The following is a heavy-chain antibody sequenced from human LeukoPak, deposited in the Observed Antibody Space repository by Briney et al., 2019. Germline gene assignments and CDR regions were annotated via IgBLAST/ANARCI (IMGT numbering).Heavy chain of an antibody. CDR3: ARGFYYDSSGYNYGGFDI. CDR2: IIPIFGAA. CDR1: GGTFSSCA. Sequence: SVKVSCKASGGTFSSCAISWVRQAPGQGREWMGRIIPIFGAANYAQRFQGRVSITTDESTSTAYMELSSLRSEDTAVYYCARGFYYDSSGYNYGGFDIWRQGTMVTVSS. J-gene: IGHJ3*02. V-gene: IGHV1-69*05. D-gene: IGHD3-22*01.